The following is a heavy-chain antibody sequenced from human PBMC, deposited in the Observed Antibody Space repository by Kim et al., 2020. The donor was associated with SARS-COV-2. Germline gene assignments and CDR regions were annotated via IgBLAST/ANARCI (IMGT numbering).Heavy chain of an antibody. CDR1: GFTFSSYA. CDR3: AKAAAGISTFDA. D-gene: IGHD6-13*01. CDR2: ISGSGTSR. V-gene: IGHV3-23*01. Sequence: GGSLRLSCAGSGFTFSSYAMSWVRQAPGKGLEWVSAISGSGTSRYYADSVRGLFTISRDNSKNTLYLQMNSLRAEETAIYYCAKAAAGISTFDAWGQGTL. J-gene: IGHJ4*02.